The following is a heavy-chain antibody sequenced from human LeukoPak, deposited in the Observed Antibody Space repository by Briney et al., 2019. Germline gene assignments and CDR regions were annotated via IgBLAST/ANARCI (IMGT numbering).Heavy chain of an antibody. D-gene: IGHD3-22*01. CDR1: GYTFTSYY. Sequence: ASVKVSCKASGYTFTSYYMHWVRQAPGQGLEWMGIINPSGGSTSYAQKFQGRVTMTRDTSTSTVYMELSSLRSEDTAVYYCARDWNYYDSSGYLSGDYWGQGTLVTVSS. J-gene: IGHJ4*02. CDR3: ARDWNYYDSSGYLSGDY. CDR2: INPSGGST. V-gene: IGHV1-46*01.